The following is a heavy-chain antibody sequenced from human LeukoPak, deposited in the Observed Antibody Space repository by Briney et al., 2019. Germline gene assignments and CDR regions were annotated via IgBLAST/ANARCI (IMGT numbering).Heavy chain of an antibody. J-gene: IGHJ4*02. V-gene: IGHV3-30-3*01. CDR2: ISYDGSNK. CDR3: ARDGGCSSTSCYLTMVPDY. D-gene: IGHD2-2*01. Sequence: SGGSLRLSCAASGFTFSSYAMHWVRQAPGKGLEWVAVISYDGSNKYYADSVKGRFTISRDNSKNTLYLQMNSLRAEDTAVYYCARDGGCSSTSCYLTMVPDYWGQGTLVTVSS. CDR1: GFTFSSYA.